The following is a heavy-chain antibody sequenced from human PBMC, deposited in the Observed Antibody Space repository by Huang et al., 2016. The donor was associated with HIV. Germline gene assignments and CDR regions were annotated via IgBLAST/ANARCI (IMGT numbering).Heavy chain of an antibody. J-gene: IGHJ4*02. CDR3: ARPRMTEGNSDSTWSYFDS. CDR1: GGSFNGPF. D-gene: IGHD2-21*02. CDR2: IDHGGTN. V-gene: IGHV4-34*01. Sequence: QVRLHQWGTGVLKPSETLSLKCAVYGGSFNGPFWTWIRQSPGKGLEWIGEIDHGGTNSSNPSLKSRVTMSLDTSKSQFYLNLTSVTATDTATYYCARPRMTEGNSDSTWSYFDSWGQGTPVIVSS.